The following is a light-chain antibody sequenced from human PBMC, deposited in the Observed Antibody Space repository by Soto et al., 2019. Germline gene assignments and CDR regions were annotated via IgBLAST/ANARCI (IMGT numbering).Light chain of an antibody. CDR3: AAWDDSLSGRV. V-gene: IGLV1-47*01. Sequence: QAVVTQPPSASGTPGQRVTMSCSGSSSNIGSNYVYWYQQLPGTAPKLLIYRNNQRPSGVPDRFSGSKSGTSASLAISGLRFEDEADYYCAAWDDSLSGRVFGGGTKLTVL. J-gene: IGLJ2*01. CDR2: RNN. CDR1: SSNIGSNY.